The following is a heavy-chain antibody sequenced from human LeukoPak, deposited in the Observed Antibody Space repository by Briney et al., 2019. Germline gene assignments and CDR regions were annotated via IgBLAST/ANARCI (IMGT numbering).Heavy chain of an antibody. CDR2: ISHSGTT. D-gene: IGHD2-15*01. J-gene: IGHJ6*02. CDR1: GGSISSSSSY. Sequence: PSETLSLTCTVSGGSISSSSSYWGWSRQPPGKGLEWIGSISHSGTTYWNPSLRSRVIISSDTSKSELTLKLSSVTAADTAVYYCARDDCSGGSCQYGMDAWGQGTTVTVSS. V-gene: IGHV4-39*06. CDR3: ARDDCSGGSCQYGMDA.